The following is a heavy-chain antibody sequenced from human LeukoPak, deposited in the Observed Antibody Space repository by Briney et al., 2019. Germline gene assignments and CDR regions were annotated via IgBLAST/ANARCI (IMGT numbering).Heavy chain of an antibody. Sequence: SETLSLTCAVYGGSFSGYYWSWIRQPPGKGLEWIGEINHSGSTNYNPSLKSRVTISVDTSKNQFSLKLSSVTAADTAVYYCARHGVRGVLSYFDDWGQGALVTVPS. V-gene: IGHV4-34*01. CDR1: GGSFSGYY. CDR2: INHSGST. D-gene: IGHD3-10*01. CDR3: ARHGVRGVLSYFDD. J-gene: IGHJ4*02.